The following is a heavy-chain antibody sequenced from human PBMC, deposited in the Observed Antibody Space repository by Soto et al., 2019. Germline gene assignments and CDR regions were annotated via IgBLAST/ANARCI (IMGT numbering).Heavy chain of an antibody. Sequence: GASVKVSCKASGYTFTTYDIHWVRPATGQGLEWMGWMNPSTRNTGYAQQFLGRVTMTRDTSISTAYMELSSLRSEDTAVYYCASGRFGGWLLKYWGQGALVTVSS. CDR2: MNPSTRNT. D-gene: IGHD3-3*01. CDR1: GYTFTTYD. CDR3: ASGRFGGWLLKY. J-gene: IGHJ4*02. V-gene: IGHV1-8*02.